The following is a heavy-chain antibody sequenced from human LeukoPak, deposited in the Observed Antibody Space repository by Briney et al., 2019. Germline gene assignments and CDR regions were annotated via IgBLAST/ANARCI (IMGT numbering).Heavy chain of an antibody. CDR3: AKDRTVTYFDY. Sequence: PSETLSLTCTVSGGSISSSSYYWGWIRQAPGKGLEWVANIKQDGSEKYYVDSVKGRFTISRDNAKNSLYLQMNSLRAEDTAVYYCAKDRTVTYFDYWGQGTLVTVSS. V-gene: IGHV3-7*01. J-gene: IGHJ4*02. CDR1: GGSISSSSYY. D-gene: IGHD4-17*01. CDR2: IKQDGSEK.